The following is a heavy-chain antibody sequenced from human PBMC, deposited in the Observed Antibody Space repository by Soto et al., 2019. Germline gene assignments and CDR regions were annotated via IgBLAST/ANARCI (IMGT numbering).Heavy chain of an antibody. D-gene: IGHD5-18*01. V-gene: IGHV4-30-4*01. CDR2: IYYSGST. J-gene: IGHJ3*02. CDR1: GGSISSGDYY. Sequence: SETLSLTCTVSGGSISSGDYYWSWIRQPPGEGLEWIGYIYYSGSTYYNPSLKSRVTISVDTSKNQFSLKLSSVTAADTAVYYCARAPPLKYTYGLRGAFDIWGQGTMVTVSS. CDR3: ARAPPLKYTYGLRGAFDI.